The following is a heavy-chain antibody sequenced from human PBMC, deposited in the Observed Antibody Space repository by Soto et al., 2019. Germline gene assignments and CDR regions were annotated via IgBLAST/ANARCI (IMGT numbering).Heavy chain of an antibody. D-gene: IGHD6-19*01. CDR2: ISSSSSYI. CDR1: GFTFSSYS. Sequence: EVQLVESGGGLVKPGGSLRLSCAASGFTFSSYSMNWVRQAPGKGLEWVSSISSSSSYIYYADSVKGRFTISRDNAKNSLYLQMNSLSAEDTAVYYCARGPVQWLGIYSDAFDIWGQGTMVTVSS. CDR3: ARGPVQWLGIYSDAFDI. V-gene: IGHV3-21*01. J-gene: IGHJ3*02.